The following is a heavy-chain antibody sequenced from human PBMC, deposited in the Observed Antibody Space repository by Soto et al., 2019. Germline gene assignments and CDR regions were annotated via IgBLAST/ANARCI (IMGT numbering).Heavy chain of an antibody. V-gene: IGHV1-69*13. J-gene: IGHJ4*01. CDR3: ARASFSSYDRSGYSRSGGLDY. Sequence: SVKVSCKAAGGTFSSYAISWVRQATGQGLEWMGGIIPIFGTANSAQKFQGRVTITADESTSTAYMELSSVRSEDTAVYYCARASFSSYDRSGYSRSGGLDYWG. D-gene: IGHD3-22*01. CDR1: GGTFSSYA. CDR2: IIPIFGTA.